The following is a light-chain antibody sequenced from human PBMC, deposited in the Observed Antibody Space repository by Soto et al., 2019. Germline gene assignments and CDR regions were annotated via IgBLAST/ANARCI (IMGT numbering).Light chain of an antibody. CDR2: EVT. Sequence: QSVLTQPASVSGSPGQSITISCTGTSSDVGGYDYVSWYQLHPGKAPKLMIYEVTKRPSGVPDRFSGSKSGNTASLTVSGLQAEDEADYYCCSYAGNHIYVFGTGTKLTVL. CDR1: SSDVGGYDY. J-gene: IGLJ1*01. V-gene: IGLV2-8*01. CDR3: CSYAGNHIYV.